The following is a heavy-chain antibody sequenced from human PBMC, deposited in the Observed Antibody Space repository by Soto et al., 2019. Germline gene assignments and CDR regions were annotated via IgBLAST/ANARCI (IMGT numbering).Heavy chain of an antibody. D-gene: IGHD1-1*01. J-gene: IGHJ4*02. CDR2: IYYSGST. Sequence: PSETLSLTCTVSGGSISSYYWSWIRRPPGKGLEWIGYIYYSGSTNYNPSLKSRVTISVDTSKNQFSLKLSSVTAADTAVYYCARVMGLGTGTQGVDYWGQGTLVTVSS. CDR1: GGSISSYY. V-gene: IGHV4-59*01. CDR3: ARVMGLGTGTQGVDY.